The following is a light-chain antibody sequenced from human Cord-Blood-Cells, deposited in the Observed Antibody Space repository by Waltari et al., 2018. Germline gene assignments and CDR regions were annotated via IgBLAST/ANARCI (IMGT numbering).Light chain of an antibody. CDR1: QGIRND. CDR2: AAS. V-gene: IGKV1-6*01. CDR3: LQDYNYPYT. Sequence: AIQMTQSPSSLSASVGDRVTLTCRASQGIRNDLGWYQQKPGKAPKLLIYAASSLQSGVPSMFSGSGSGTDFTLTISSLQPEDFATYYCLQDYNYPYTFGQGTKLEIK. J-gene: IGKJ2*01.